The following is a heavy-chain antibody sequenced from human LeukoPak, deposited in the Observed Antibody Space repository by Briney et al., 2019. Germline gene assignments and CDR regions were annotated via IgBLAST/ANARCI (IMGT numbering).Heavy chain of an antibody. V-gene: IGHV3-30-3*01. CDR3: ARILYSSSWGTFDP. J-gene: IGHJ5*02. Sequence: TGGSLRLSCAASGFTFSSYAMHWVRQAPGKGLEWVAVISYDGSNKYYADSVKGRFTISRDNFKNTLYLQMNSLRAEDTAVYYCARILYSSSWGTFDPWGQGTLVTVSS. CDR2: ISYDGSNK. CDR1: GFTFSSYA. D-gene: IGHD6-13*01.